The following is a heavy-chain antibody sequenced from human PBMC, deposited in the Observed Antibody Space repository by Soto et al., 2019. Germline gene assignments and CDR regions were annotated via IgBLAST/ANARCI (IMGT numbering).Heavy chain of an antibody. D-gene: IGHD6-19*01. V-gene: IGHV3-21*01. CDR2: ISSSSSYI. J-gene: IGHJ3*02. CDR3: ARAMGTDGWSNHPFDI. CDR1: GFTFSSYS. Sequence: PGGSLRLSCAASGFTFSSYSMNWVRQAPGKGLEWVSSISSSSSYIYYVDSVKGRFTVSRDNAKNSLYLQMNGLRVEDTAVYYCARAMGTDGWSNHPFDIWGQGTMVTVS.